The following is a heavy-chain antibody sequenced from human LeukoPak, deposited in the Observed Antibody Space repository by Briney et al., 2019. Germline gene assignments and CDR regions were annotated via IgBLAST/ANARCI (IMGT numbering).Heavy chain of an antibody. V-gene: IGHV3-23*01. Sequence: GGSLRLSCAASGFTFCSYAMSWVRQAPGKGLEWVSSITGSSASTYYADSVKGRFTISRDNSKNTLYLQMNSLRAEDMAVYFCAKLDYYDTHWGQGTLVTVSS. CDR2: ITGSSAST. J-gene: IGHJ4*02. CDR1: GFTFCSYA. CDR3: AKLDYYDTH. D-gene: IGHD3-22*01.